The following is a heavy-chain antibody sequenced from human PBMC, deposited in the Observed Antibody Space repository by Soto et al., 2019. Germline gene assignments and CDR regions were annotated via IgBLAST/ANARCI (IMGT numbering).Heavy chain of an antibody. V-gene: IGHV3-21*04. CDR1: GFMFSTYT. Sequence: EVQLVESGGGLVKPGGSLRLSCAASGFMFSTYTMNWVRQAPGKGLEWVSSISSAKSYVYYADSVKGRVTISRDNAKNTLNLQMDSLRAEDTAVYYGSKMVIKNSYYYYRDVWGKGTTVTVSS. CDR3: SKMVIKNSYYYYRDV. J-gene: IGHJ6*03. CDR2: ISSAKSYV. D-gene: IGHD3-22*01.